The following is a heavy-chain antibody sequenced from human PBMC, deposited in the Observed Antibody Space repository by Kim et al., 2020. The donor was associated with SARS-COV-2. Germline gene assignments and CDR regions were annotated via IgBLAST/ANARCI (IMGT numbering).Heavy chain of an antibody. J-gene: IGHJ6*02. V-gene: IGHV3-30*18. D-gene: IGHD6-19*01. CDR3: AKEEGSGYSSGWTYYDYGMDV. CDR1: GFTFSSYG. CDR2: ISYDGSKK. Sequence: GGSLRLSCAASGFTFSSYGMHWVRQAPGKGLEWVAVISYDGSKKYYADSVKGRFTISRDNSKNTLYLQMNSLGAEDTAVYYCAKEEGSGYSSGWTYYDYGMDVWGQGTTVPVSS.